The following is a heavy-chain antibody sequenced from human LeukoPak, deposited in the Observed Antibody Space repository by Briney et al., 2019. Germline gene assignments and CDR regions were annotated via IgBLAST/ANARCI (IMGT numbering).Heavy chain of an antibody. CDR2: ISGSGGST. CDR1: GFTFSSYA. D-gene: IGHD2-21*02. CDR3: AKETDCGGDCYSEWFDP. Sequence: GGSLRLSCAASGFTFSSYAMSWVRQAPGKGLEWVSAISGSGGSTYYADSVKGRFTISRDNSKNTLYLQMNSLRAEDTAVYYCAKETDCGGDCYSEWFDPWGQGTLVTVSS. J-gene: IGHJ5*02. V-gene: IGHV3-23*01.